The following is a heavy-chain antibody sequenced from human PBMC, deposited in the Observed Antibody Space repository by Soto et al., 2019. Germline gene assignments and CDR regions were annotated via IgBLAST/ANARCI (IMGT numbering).Heavy chain of an antibody. J-gene: IGHJ6*03. Sequence: SDTLSLTCSVSGGTISSSSYYWVWIRQPPGKGLERIGSIYYSGSTYYNPSLKSRVTISVDTSKNQFSLKLSSVTAADTAVYYCAVHAIFGVVTIPYYMDVWGKGTTVTVS. CDR1: GGTISSSSYY. CDR3: AVHAIFGVVTIPYYMDV. D-gene: IGHD3-3*01. V-gene: IGHV4-39*01. CDR2: IYYSGST.